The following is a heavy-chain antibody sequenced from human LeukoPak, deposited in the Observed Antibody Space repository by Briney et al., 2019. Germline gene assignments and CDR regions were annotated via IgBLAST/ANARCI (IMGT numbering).Heavy chain of an antibody. CDR2: ISYDGSNK. CDR3: AKVIGYCSGGSCYPLDAFDI. J-gene: IGHJ3*02. D-gene: IGHD2-15*01. CDR1: GFTFSSYG. V-gene: IGHV3-30*18. Sequence: GGSLRLSCAASGFTFSSYGMHWVRQAPGKGLEWVAVISYDGSNKYYADSVKGRFTISRDNSKNTLYLQMNSLRAEDTAVYYCAKVIGYCSGGSCYPLDAFDIWGQGTMVTVSS.